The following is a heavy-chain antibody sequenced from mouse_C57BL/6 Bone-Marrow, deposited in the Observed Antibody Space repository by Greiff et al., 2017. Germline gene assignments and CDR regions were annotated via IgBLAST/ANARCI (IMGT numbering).Heavy chain of an antibody. J-gene: IGHJ2*01. CDR1: GFSLSTFGMG. D-gene: IGHD1-1*01. Sequence: QVTLKVSGPGILQPSQTLSLTCSFSGFSLSTFGMGVGWIRKPSGKGLEWLAHIWWDDDKSYKPALKSPLTISKDPSKNPVFLKTANVDTADTAPYYCARGTYYYDSSRFDYWGQGTTLTVSS. CDR3: ARGTYYYDSSRFDY. V-gene: IGHV8-8*01. CDR2: IWWDDDK.